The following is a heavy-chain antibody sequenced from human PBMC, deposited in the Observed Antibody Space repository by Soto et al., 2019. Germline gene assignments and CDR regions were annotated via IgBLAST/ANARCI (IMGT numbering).Heavy chain of an antibody. CDR3: XXXTXGLHY. V-gene: IGHV3-74*01. J-gene: IGHJ4*02. Sequence: EVQLVESGGGLVQPGGSLRISCAASGLIFSNYKMHWVRQAPGKGLVWVSRINTDGSITDYADSVKGRFTVSRDNAKXXXXXXXXXXXXXXXXXXXXXXXTXGLHYWGQGTLVTVSS. CDR2: INTDGSIT. CDR1: GLIFSNYK.